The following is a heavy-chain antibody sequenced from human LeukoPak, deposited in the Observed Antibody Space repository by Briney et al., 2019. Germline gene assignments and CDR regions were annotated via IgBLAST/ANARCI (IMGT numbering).Heavy chain of an antibody. CDR3: VIMEIRDTGFHNGMDV. CDR2: IIAILDVE. D-gene: IGHD1-7*01. J-gene: IGHJ6*02. CDR1: GVTFRNHA. V-gene: IGHV1-69*04. Sequence: VKVSCKASGVTFRNHAISWVRQAPGHGLEWMGRIIAILDVEDYAQKLQGRVTITADTSTSTAYMELSSLTSEDTAVYYCVIMEIRDTGFHNGMDVWGQGTTVTVS.